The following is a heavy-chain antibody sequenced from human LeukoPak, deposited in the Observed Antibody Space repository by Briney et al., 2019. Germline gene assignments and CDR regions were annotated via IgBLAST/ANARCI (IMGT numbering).Heavy chain of an antibody. CDR1: GYTFSSYG. CDR3: ARVQYYYGSGSDY. V-gene: IGHV1-18*01. J-gene: IGHJ4*02. Sequence: ASVKVSCKASGYTFSSYGISWVRQVPGQGLEWMGWISAYNGNTKYAQNLQGRVTLTTDTSTSTAYMELRSLRSDDTAVYYCARVQYYYGSGSDYWGQGTLVTVSS. CDR2: ISAYNGNT. D-gene: IGHD3-10*01.